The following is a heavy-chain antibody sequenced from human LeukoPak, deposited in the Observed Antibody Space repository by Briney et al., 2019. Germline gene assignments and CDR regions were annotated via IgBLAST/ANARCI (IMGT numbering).Heavy chain of an antibody. CDR2: IYYTGST. D-gene: IGHD6-13*01. Sequence: PSETLSLTCTVSGGSISNNYWNWIPLPPGKELEWIGYIYYTGSTHYNPSLKSRVTISLDTSKSQFSLKLTSVTAADTAVYYCAKARDSNIWYPFDYWGQGTLVTVSS. V-gene: IGHV4-59*01. CDR1: GGSISNNY. J-gene: IGHJ4*02. CDR3: AKARDSNIWYPFDY.